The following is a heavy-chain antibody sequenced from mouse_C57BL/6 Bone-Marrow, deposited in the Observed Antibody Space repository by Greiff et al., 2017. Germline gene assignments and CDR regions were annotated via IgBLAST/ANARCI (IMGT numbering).Heavy chain of an antibody. V-gene: IGHV5-16*01. J-gene: IGHJ4*01. CDR2: INYDGSSN. Sequence: EVNLVASEGGLVQPARSMKLSCTASGFTFSDYYMALVRQVPEKGLEWVANINYDGSSNSYLDYLTSRFIISNDNAKNILYLQMSMLKSEDTATYYCARGEMVWYAMAYWGQGTSVTVSS. CDR3: ARGEMVWYAMAY. CDR1: GFTFSDYY. D-gene: IGHD2-3*01.